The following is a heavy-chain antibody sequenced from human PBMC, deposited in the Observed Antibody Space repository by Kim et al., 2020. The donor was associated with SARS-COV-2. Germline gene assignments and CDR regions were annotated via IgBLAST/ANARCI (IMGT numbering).Heavy chain of an antibody. CDR1: GGSISSSSYY. CDR3: GRITMAAGGV. CDR2: IYYSGST. V-gene: IGHV4-39*07. D-gene: IGHD3-10*01. Sequence: SETLSLTCTVSGGSISSSSYYWGWIRQPPGKGLEWIGSIYYSGSTYYNPSLKSRVTISVDTSKNQFSLKLSSVTAADTAVYYCGRITMAAGGVWGQGTTVTVSS. J-gene: IGHJ6*02.